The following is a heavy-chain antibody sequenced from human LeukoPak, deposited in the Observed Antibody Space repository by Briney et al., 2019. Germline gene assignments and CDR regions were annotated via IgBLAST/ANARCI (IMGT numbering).Heavy chain of an antibody. V-gene: IGHV3-30*04. CDR3: WGAAPPPHLDY. CDR1: GFTFSSYA. Sequence: PGRSLRLSCAASGFTFSSYAMHWVRQAPGKGLEWVAVISYDGSNKYYADSVKGRFTISRDNSKNTLYLQMNSLRAEHTAVYYFWGAAPPPHLDYWGQGTLVTVPS. J-gene: IGHJ4*02. CDR2: ISYDGSNK.